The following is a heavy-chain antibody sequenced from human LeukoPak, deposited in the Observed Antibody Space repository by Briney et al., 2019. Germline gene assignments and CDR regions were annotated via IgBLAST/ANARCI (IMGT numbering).Heavy chain of an antibody. J-gene: IGHJ4*02. V-gene: IGHV3-30-3*01. Sequence: GGSLRLSCAASGFTFSSYAMHWVRQAPGKGLEWVAVISYDGSNKYYADSVKGRFTISRDNSKNTLYLQMNSLRSDDTAVYYCARVGTTQDYWGQGTLVTVSS. CDR2: ISYDGSNK. CDR3: ARVGTTQDY. D-gene: IGHD4-11*01. CDR1: GFTFSSYA.